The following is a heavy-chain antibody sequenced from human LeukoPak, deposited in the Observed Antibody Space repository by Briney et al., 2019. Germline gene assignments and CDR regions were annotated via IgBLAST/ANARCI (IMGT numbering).Heavy chain of an antibody. CDR2: IKQDGSEK. D-gene: IGHD1-26*01. J-gene: IGHJ6*03. V-gene: IGHV3-7*01. CDR3: ARDPYSGSYGNYYYYFMDV. Sequence: GGLRLSCAASGFTFSSYWMSWVRQAPGKGLEWVANIKQDGSEKYYVDSVKGRFTISRDNSKNTLYLQMNSLRAEDTAVYYCARDPYSGSYGNYYYYFMDVWGKGTTVTVSS. CDR1: GFTFSSYW.